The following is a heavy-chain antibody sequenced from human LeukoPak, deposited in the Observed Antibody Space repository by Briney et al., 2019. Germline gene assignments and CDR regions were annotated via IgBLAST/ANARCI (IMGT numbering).Heavy chain of an antibody. V-gene: IGHV3-30*18. Sequence: GGSLRLSCAASGFMFSSYGMHWVRQAPGKGLEWVSLISYDGSKNYYADSVKGQLTISRDTSKNILYVQMNSLRAEDTAVYYCAKDSVDTSMIFDNWGQGTLVTVSS. CDR2: ISYDGSKN. J-gene: IGHJ4*02. CDR1: GFMFSSYG. CDR3: AKDSVDTSMIFDN. D-gene: IGHD5-18*01.